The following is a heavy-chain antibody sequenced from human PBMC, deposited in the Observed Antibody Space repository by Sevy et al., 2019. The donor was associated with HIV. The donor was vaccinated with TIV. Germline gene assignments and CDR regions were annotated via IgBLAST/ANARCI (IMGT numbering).Heavy chain of an antibody. D-gene: IGHD4-17*01. V-gene: IGHV3-53*01. CDR2: IYSGGST. J-gene: IGHJ3*02. Sequence: GGSLRLSCAASGFTVSSNYMSWVRQAPGKGLEWVSVIYSGGSTYYADSGKGRVTISRDNSKNTLYLQMNSLRAEDTAVYYCARASYGPAFDIWGQGTMVTVSS. CDR1: GFTVSSNY. CDR3: ARASYGPAFDI.